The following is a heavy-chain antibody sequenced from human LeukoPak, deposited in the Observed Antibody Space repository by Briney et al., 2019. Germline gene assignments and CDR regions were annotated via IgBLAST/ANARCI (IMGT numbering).Heavy chain of an antibody. CDR3: ARDGMVRGVPFDP. Sequence: PSETLSLTCTVSGGSISSYYWSWIRQPPGKGLEWIGYIYYSGSTNYNPSLKSRVTISVDTSKNQFSLKLSSVTAADTAVYYCARDGMVRGVPFDPWGQGTLVTVSS. D-gene: IGHD3-10*01. CDR2: IYYSGST. CDR1: GGSISSYY. J-gene: IGHJ5*02. V-gene: IGHV4-59*01.